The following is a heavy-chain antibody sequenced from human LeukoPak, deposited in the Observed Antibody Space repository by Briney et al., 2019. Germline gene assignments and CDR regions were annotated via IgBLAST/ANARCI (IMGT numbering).Heavy chain of an antibody. Sequence: KPGGLRRLSCAASGITFSSYSMNWVRQAPGKGLEWVSSISSSGNNIYYADSVKGRFTISRDNAKNSLSLQMNSLRVEDTAVYYCARDGVRGFTVTTPFDYWGPGTLVTVSS. V-gene: IGHV3-21*01. D-gene: IGHD4-17*01. CDR2: ISSSGNNI. CDR3: ARDGVRGFTVTTPFDY. CDR1: GITFSSYS. J-gene: IGHJ4*02.